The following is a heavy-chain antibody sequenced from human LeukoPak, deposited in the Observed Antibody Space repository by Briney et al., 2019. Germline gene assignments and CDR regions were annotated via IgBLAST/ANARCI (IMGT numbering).Heavy chain of an antibody. D-gene: IGHD6-19*01. CDR3: ARDPRGYSSGWYGNY. J-gene: IGHJ4*02. V-gene: IGHV1-46*01. Sequence: ASVKVSCKASGYTFTSYYMHWVRQAPGQGLEWMGIINPSGGSTSYAQKFQGRVTMTRDTSTSTAYMELRSLRSDDTAVYYCARDPRGYSSGWYGNYWGQGTLVTVSS. CDR1: GYTFTSYY. CDR2: INPSGGST.